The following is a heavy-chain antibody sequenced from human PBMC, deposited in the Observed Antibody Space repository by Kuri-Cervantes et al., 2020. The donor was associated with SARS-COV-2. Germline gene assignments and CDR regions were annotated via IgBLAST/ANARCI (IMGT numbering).Heavy chain of an antibody. J-gene: IGHJ4*02. D-gene: IGHD6-19*01. CDR2: IRYDGSNK. CDR3: AKERSNRVAVAQ. V-gene: IGHV3-30*02. CDR1: GFTFRSYG. Sequence: GESLKISCAASGFTFRSYGMHWVRQAPGKGLEWVAFIRYDGSNKYYADSVKGRFTISRDNSKNTLYLQMNSLRAEDTAVYYCAKERSNRVAVAQWGQGTLVTVSS.